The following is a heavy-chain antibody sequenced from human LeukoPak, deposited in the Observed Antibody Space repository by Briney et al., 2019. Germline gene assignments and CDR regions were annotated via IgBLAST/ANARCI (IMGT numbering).Heavy chain of an antibody. Sequence: SETLSLTCTVSGGSISSYYWSWIRQPPGKGLEWIGEGNHSGSTNYNPSLKSRVTISPDTSQNHFSLRLNSVTAADTAVYYCARRVNWNVIVDYYYLDVWGKGTTVTISS. D-gene: IGHD1-1*01. J-gene: IGHJ6*03. CDR3: ARRVNWNVIVDYYYLDV. V-gene: IGHV4-34*01. CDR2: GNHSGST. CDR1: GGSISSYY.